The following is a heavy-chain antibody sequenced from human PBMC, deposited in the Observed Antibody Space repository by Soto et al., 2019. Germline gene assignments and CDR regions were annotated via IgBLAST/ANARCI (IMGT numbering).Heavy chain of an antibody. V-gene: IGHV4-59*01. J-gene: IGHJ3*02. CDR2: IYYSGST. CDR3: ARIIEKTPTDAFDI. CDR1: GGSISSYY. Sequence: ESLSLTCPVSGGSISSYYLSWIRQPPGKGLEWIGYIYYSGSTNYNPSLKSRVTISVDTSKNQFSLKLSSVTAADTDVYYCARIIEKTPTDAFDIWGQGTMVTVSS.